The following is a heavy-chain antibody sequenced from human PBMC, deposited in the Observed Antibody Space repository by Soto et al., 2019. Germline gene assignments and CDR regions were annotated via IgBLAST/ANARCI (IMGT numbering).Heavy chain of an antibody. D-gene: IGHD6-13*01. J-gene: IGHJ5*02. Sequence: QVQLQQWGAGLLKPSETLSLTCAVYGGSFSGYYWNWIRQPPGKGLEWIGEINHSGSTNYNPSLKSRVTISVDTSMNQFSRKLSSVTAADTAVYYCARGRRQQLVQSQHNWFDPWGQGTLVTVSS. CDR2: INHSGST. CDR1: GGSFSGYY. V-gene: IGHV4-34*01. CDR3: ARGRRQQLVQSQHNWFDP.